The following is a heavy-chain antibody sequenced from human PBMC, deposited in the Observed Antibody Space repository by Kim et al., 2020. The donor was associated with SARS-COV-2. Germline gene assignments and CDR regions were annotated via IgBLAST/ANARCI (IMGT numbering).Heavy chain of an antibody. CDR3: SRDPYNSYAMGA. J-gene: IGHJ6*02. D-gene: IGHD1-20*01. Sequence: GGSLRLSCVGSGFSFSDYDMNWIRQAPGKGLEWVSSVSNSATYTNYAHSVRGRFTISRDNARNSLSLQMDSLRVEDTAVYYCSRDPYNSYAMGASVLGTT. CDR1: GFSFSDYD. CDR2: VSNSATYT. V-gene: IGHV3-11*05.